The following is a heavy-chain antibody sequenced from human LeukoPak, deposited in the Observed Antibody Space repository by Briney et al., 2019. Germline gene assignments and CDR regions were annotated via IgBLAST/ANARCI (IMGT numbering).Heavy chain of an antibody. J-gene: IGHJ4*02. CDR2: IDLSDKT. D-gene: IGHD2-2*01. CDR3: ANEVRPNDY. V-gene: IGHV3-23*05. CDR1: GFTFSSHA. Sequence: PGGSLRLSXSVSGFTFSSHAMTWVRQAPGRGLEWVSSIDLSDKTYYADSVKGRFTISRDSSRNTLFLQMDSLRAEDSAIYYCANEVRPNDYWGQGTLVTVSS.